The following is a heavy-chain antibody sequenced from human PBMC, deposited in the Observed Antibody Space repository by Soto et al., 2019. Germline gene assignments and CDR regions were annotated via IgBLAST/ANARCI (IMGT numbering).Heavy chain of an antibody. J-gene: IGHJ4*02. CDR3: AGIYTGSPGGTLRY. Sequence: QVQLQESGPGLVKPSQTLSLTCTVSGGSISSGGYYWSWIRQHPGKGLEWIGYIYYRGSTYYNPSLKSRVTISVDTSKNQFSLKLRSGTAADTAMYYCAGIYTGSPGGTLRYWGQGTLVTVSS. V-gene: IGHV4-31*03. CDR2: IYYRGST. CDR1: GGSISSGGYY. D-gene: IGHD1-26*01.